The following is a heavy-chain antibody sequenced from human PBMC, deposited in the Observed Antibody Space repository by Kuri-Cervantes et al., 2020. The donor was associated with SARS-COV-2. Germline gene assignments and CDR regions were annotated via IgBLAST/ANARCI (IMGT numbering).Heavy chain of an antibody. Sequence: GSLRLSCAVYGGSFSGYYWSWIRQPPGKGLEWTGEINHSGSTNYNPSLTSRVTISVDTSKNQFSLKLSSVTAADTAVYYCARKVEMATISHWGQGTLVTVSS. V-gene: IGHV4-34*01. D-gene: IGHD5-24*01. J-gene: IGHJ4*02. CDR2: INHSGST. CDR1: GGSFSGYY. CDR3: ARKVEMATISH.